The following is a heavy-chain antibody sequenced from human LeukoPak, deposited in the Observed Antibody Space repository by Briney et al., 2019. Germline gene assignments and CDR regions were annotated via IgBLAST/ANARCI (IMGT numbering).Heavy chain of an antibody. J-gene: IGHJ1*01. CDR2: INPDGRDT. Sequence: PGGSLRLSCVVSGFTFNRCGMNWVRQAPGEGLEWVAHINPDGRDTYYVDSVKGRFTISRDNAQNSMYLQMNSLRVEDTAVYYCTSWGDTTAEYFQRWGQGTLVTVSS. CDR1: GFTFNRCG. V-gene: IGHV3-7*01. CDR3: TSWGDTTAEYFQR. D-gene: IGHD2-21*02.